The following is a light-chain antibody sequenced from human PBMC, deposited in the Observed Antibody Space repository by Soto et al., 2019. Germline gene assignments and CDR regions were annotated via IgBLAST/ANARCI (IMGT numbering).Light chain of an antibody. CDR3: HQYKSYTPYT. J-gene: IGKJ2*01. Sequence: EIQMTQSPSALSASLGDRVTITCRASHSIGTWLAWYQQRPGKAPKLLIYDASSLGSGVPSRFSGGGSGTEFTLTISSLQPDDFGTYYCHQYKSYTPYTIGQGTKVDIK. CDR2: DAS. CDR1: HSIGTW. V-gene: IGKV1-5*01.